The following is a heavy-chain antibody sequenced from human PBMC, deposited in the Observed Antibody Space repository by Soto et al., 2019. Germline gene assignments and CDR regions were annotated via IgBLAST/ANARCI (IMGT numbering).Heavy chain of an antibody. V-gene: IGHV1-69*13. D-gene: IGHD3-22*01. CDR1: GGTFSSYA. J-gene: IGHJ4*02. Sequence: SVKVSCKASGGTFSSYAISWVRQAPGQGLEWMGGIIPIFGTANYAQKFQGRVTITADESTSTAYMELSSLRSEDTAVYYCAGGGTYYYDSSGYTPRYYFDYWGQGTLVTVSS. CDR2: IIPIFGTA. CDR3: AGGGTYYYDSSGYTPRYYFDY.